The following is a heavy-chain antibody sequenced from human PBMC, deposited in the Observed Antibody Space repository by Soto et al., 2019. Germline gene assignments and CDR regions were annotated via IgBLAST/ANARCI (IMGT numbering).Heavy chain of an antibody. V-gene: IGHV4-34*01. CDR1: GGSFSGYY. CDR3: ALFNSIGYYVDY. Sequence: PSETLSLTCAVYGGSFSGYYWSWIRQPPGKGLEWIGEINHSGSTNYNPSLKSRVTISVDTSKNQFSLKLSSVTAADTAVYYCALFNSIGYYVDYWGPGTLLTFYS. J-gene: IGHJ4*02. CDR2: INHSGST. D-gene: IGHD3-22*01.